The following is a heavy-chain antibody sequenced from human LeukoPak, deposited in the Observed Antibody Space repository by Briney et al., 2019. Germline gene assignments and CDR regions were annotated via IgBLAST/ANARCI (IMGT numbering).Heavy chain of an antibody. V-gene: IGHV1-69*05. D-gene: IGHD4-23*01. CDR2: IIPIFATA. CDR3: ARAPTTVVTPCPYAFDI. J-gene: IGHJ3*02. Sequence: SVKVSCKASGGTFSSYAISWVRQAPGQGLEWMGGIIPIFATANYAQKFQGRVTITTDESTSTAYMELSSLRSEDTAVYYCARAPTTVVTPCPYAFDIWGQGTMVTVSS. CDR1: GGTFSSYA.